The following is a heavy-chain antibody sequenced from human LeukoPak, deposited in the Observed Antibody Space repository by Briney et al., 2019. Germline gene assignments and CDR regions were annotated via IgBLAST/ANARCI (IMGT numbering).Heavy chain of an antibody. CDR1: GYTFTSYY. V-gene: IGHV1-46*01. J-gene: IGHJ4*02. CDR3: ARTIADTAMVTVLYFDY. Sequence: GASVKISCKASGYTFTSYYMHWVRQAPGQGLEWMGIINPSGGSTSYAQKFQGRVTMTRDTSTSTVYMELSSLRSEDTAVYYCARTIADTAMVTVLYFDYWGQGTLVTASS. CDR2: INPSGGST. D-gene: IGHD5-18*01.